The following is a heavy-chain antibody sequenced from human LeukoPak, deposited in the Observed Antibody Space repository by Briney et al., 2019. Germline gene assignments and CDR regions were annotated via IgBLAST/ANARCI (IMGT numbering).Heavy chain of an antibody. CDR3: ARGTIAAAGNWFDP. D-gene: IGHD6-13*01. Sequence: SVKVSCKASGGTFSSYAISWVRQAPGQGLEWMGRIIPILGIANYAQKLQGRVTITADKSTSTAYMELSSLRSEDTAVYYCARGTIAAAGNWFDPWGQGTLVTVSS. J-gene: IGHJ5*02. CDR2: IIPILGIA. CDR1: GGTFSSYA. V-gene: IGHV1-69*04.